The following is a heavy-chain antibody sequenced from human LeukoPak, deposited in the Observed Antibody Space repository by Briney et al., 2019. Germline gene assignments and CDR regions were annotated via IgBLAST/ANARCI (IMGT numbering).Heavy chain of an antibody. CDR2: FDPEDGET. Sequence: ASVKVSCKVSGYTLTELSMHWVRQAPGKGLEWMGSFDPEDGETIYAQKFQARLTMTEDTSTDTAYMELSSLRSEDTAVYYCARQYGDYFDYWGQGTLVTVSS. V-gene: IGHV1-24*01. CDR1: GYTLTELS. CDR3: ARQYGDYFDY. D-gene: IGHD4-17*01. J-gene: IGHJ4*02.